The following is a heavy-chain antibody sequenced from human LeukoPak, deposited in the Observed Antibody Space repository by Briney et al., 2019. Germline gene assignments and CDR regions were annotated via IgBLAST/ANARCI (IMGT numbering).Heavy chain of an antibody. Sequence: SETLSLTCTVSGGSIRGYYWSWIRQPPGKGLEWIGYIYYSGSTNYNPTLQSRVTISVDTSKNQFSLNLTSVTAADTAVYYCARYGSGTYPRFDYWGQGILVTVSS. D-gene: IGHD3-10*01. CDR1: GGSIRGYY. V-gene: IGHV4-59*08. J-gene: IGHJ4*02. CDR3: ARYGSGTYPRFDY. CDR2: IYYSGST.